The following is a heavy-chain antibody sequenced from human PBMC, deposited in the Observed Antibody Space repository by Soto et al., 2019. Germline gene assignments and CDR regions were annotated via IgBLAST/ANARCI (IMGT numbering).Heavy chain of an antibody. J-gene: IGHJ4*02. CDR3: ARLTSGGYSFDY. V-gene: IGHV5-51*01. CDR1: GYSFTTYW. CDR2: IYPDDSET. D-gene: IGHD4-4*01. Sequence: GESLKISCKASGYSFTTYWIGWVRQMPGKGLEWMGIIYPDDSETKYSPSFQGQVTISADKSITTAYLQWNSLKASDTAMYDCARLTSGGYSFDYWGQGALVTVPS.